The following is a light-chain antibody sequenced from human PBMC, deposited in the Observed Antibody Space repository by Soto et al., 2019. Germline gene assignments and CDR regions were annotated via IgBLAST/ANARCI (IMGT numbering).Light chain of an antibody. J-gene: IGKJ1*01. Sequence: DIHMTQSPSTLPASVGDRVTITCRASQSISNWLAWYQQKPGKAPXXLIYDASSLQSGVPSRFSGSGFGTEFTLTISSLQPGDSATDYCQQYSSRSTFGQGTKVDIK. CDR2: DAS. CDR1: QSISNW. CDR3: QQYSSRST. V-gene: IGKV1-5*01.